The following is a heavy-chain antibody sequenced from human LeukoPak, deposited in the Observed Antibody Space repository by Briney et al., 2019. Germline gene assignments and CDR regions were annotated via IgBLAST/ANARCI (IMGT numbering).Heavy chain of an antibody. Sequence: GGSLRLSCAASGFTFSSDAMSWVRQAPGKGLEWVSAISGSGGSTYYADSVKGRFTISRDNSKNTLYLQMNSLRAEDTAVYYCAPRGGDYGDYYGYYFDYWGQGTLVTVSS. CDR2: ISGSGGST. V-gene: IGHV3-23*01. D-gene: IGHD4-17*01. CDR1: GFTFSSDA. J-gene: IGHJ4*02. CDR3: APRGGDYGDYYGYYFDY.